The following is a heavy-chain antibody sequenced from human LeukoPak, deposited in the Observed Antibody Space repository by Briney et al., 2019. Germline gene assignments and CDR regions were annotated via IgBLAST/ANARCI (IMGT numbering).Heavy chain of an antibody. CDR2: ISGNNDHP. D-gene: IGHD1-26*01. CDR1: GYTFSNFG. V-gene: IGHV1-18*01. J-gene: IGHJ4*02. Sequence: VASVKVSCKASGYTFSNFGINWVRQAPGQGLEWMGWISGNNDHPNYGQKFQGRFTMTTGSSTSTAYMELRNLRSDDTAVYYCARDGTTTDDYWGQGTLVTASS. CDR3: ARDGTTTDDY.